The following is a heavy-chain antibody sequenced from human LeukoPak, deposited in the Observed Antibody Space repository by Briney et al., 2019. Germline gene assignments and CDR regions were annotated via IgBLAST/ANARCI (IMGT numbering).Heavy chain of an antibody. D-gene: IGHD2-2*03. CDR2: INHSGST. CDR1: GGSFSGYY. J-gene: IGHJ5*02. V-gene: IGHV4-34*01. CDR3: ATSNMDPRPIQFDP. Sequence: PSETLSLTCAVYGGSFSGYYWSWIRQPPGKGLEWIGEINHSGSTNYNPSLKSRVTISVDTSKNQFSLKLSSVTAADTAVYYCATSNMDPRPIQFDPWGQGTLVTVSS.